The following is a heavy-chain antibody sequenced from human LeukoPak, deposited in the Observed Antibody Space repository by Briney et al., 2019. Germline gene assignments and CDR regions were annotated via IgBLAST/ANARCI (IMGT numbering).Heavy chain of an antibody. CDR1: GFTVSSNY. D-gene: IGHD5-24*01. J-gene: IGHJ4*02. CDR2: IYSGGST. Sequence: GGSLRLSCAASGFTVSSNYMGWVRQAPGKGLEWVSVIYSGGSTYYADSVKGRFTISRDNSKNTLYLQMNSLRAEDTAVYYCAMFSRDGYNPFDYWGQGTLVTVSS. V-gene: IGHV3-53*01. CDR3: AMFSRDGYNPFDY.